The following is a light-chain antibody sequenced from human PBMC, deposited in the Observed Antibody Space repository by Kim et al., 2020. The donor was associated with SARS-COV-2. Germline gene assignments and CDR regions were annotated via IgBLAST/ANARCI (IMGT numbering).Light chain of an antibody. CDR3: QQYKTYSVT. J-gene: IGKJ4*01. Sequence: GDRVTITCRASQNIDAWLAWYQQKPGKAPKLLIYTASTLESGVPSRFSGSGSGTEFTLTISSLQPDDFATDYCQQYKTYSVTFGGGTKVDIK. CDR1: QNIDAW. V-gene: IGKV1-5*03. CDR2: TAS.